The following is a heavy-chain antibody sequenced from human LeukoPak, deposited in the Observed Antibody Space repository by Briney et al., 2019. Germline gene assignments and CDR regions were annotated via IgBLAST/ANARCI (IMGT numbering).Heavy chain of an antibody. CDR1: GGSISSGGYY. V-gene: IGHV4-31*03. D-gene: IGHD3-10*01. CDR2: IYYSGST. CDR3: ARGYGSGSFLGY. Sequence: SETLSLTCTVSGGSISSGGYYWSWIRQHPGKGLEWIGYIYYSGSTYYNPSLKSRVTISVDTSKNQFSLKLSSVTAADTAEYYCARGYGSGSFLGYWGQGTLVTVSS. J-gene: IGHJ4*02.